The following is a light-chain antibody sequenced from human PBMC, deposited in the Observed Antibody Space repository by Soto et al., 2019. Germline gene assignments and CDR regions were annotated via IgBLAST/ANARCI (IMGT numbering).Light chain of an antibody. J-gene: IGKJ1*01. CDR3: QQYGSSSWM. Sequence: EIVLTQSPGTLSLSPGERATLSCRASQSVSSSYLAWNQQKPGQAPRLLIYGTSSRATAIPDRFSGSGSGTDFTLTIGRLEPEDFAVYYCQQYGSSSWMFGQGTKV. CDR2: GTS. V-gene: IGKV3-20*01. CDR1: QSVSSSY.